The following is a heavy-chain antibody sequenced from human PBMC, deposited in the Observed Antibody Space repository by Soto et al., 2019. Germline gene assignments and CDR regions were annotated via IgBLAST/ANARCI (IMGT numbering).Heavy chain of an antibody. CDR3: AIQGTSYGDYDFDY. D-gene: IGHD4-17*01. Sequence: GGSLRLSCAASGFTFSSYAMSWVRQAPGKGLEWVSAISGSGGSTYYADSVKGRFTISRDNSKNTLYLQMNSLGAEDTAVYYCAIQGTSYGDYDFDYWGQGTLVTVSS. CDR2: ISGSGGST. CDR1: GFTFSSYA. J-gene: IGHJ4*02. V-gene: IGHV3-23*01.